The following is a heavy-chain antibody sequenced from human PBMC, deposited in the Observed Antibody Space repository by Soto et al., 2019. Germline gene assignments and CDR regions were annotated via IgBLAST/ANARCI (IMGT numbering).Heavy chain of an antibody. D-gene: IGHD3-3*01. J-gene: IGHJ6*02. CDR3: AVREWLLDPYYYYGMDV. CDR2: IYYSGST. V-gene: IGHV4-31*03. CDR1: GGSISSGGYN. Sequence: PSETLSLTCTVSGGSISSGGYNWSWIRQHPGKGLEWIGYIYYSGSTYYNPSLKSRVTISVDTSKNQFSLKLSSVTAADTAVYYCAVREWLLDPYYYYGMDVWGQGTTVTVSS.